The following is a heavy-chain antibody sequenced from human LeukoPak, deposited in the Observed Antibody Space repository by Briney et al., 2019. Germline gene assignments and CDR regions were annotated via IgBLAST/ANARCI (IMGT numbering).Heavy chain of an antibody. V-gene: IGHV3-30-3*01. Sequence: GGSLRLSCAASGFTFSSYAMHWVRQAPGKGLEWVAVISYDGSNKYYADSVKGRFTISRDNSKNTLYLQMNSLKAEDTAVYYCARASGNCSSTSCYLGYFQHWGQGTLVTVSS. CDR1: GFTFSSYA. J-gene: IGHJ1*01. CDR2: ISYDGSNK. D-gene: IGHD2-2*01. CDR3: ARASGNCSSTSCYLGYFQH.